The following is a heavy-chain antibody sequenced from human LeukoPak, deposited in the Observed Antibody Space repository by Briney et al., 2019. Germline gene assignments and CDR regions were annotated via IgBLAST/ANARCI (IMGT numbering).Heavy chain of an antibody. J-gene: IGHJ4*02. CDR2: INPGDGST. CDR3: ARAGDTSGYYFGSRFDY. Sequence: ASVKVSCKASGYTFTSYYMHWVREAPGQGLEWMGIINPGDGSTTYAQKFQGRVTMTRDTSTSTVYMELSSLRSEDTAVFYCARAGDTSGYYFGSRFDYWGQGTLVTVSS. CDR1: GYTFTSYY. V-gene: IGHV1-46*01. D-gene: IGHD3-22*01.